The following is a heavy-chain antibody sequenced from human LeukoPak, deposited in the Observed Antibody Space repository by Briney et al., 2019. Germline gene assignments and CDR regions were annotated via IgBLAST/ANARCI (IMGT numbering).Heavy chain of an antibody. D-gene: IGHD6-6*01. CDR1: GGSFSGYY. CDR3: ARRGSSGQGWFDP. J-gene: IGHJ5*02. CDR2: INHSGST. Sequence: SETLSLTCAVYGGSFSGYYWSWIRQPPGKGLEWIGEINHSGSTNYNPSLKSRVTISVDTSKNQFSLKLSSVTAADTAVYYCARRGSSGQGWFDPWGQGTLVTVSS. V-gene: IGHV4-34*01.